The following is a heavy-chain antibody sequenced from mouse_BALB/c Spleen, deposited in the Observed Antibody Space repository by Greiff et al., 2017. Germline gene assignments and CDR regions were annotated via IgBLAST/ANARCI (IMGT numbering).Heavy chain of an antibody. J-gene: IGHJ4*01. CDR2: IYPGDGST. V-gene: IGHV1S56*01. CDR1: GYTFTSYY. CDR3: ASYYGIDYYAMDY. Sequence: VQLQQSGPELVKPGASVKMSCKASGYTFTSYYIHWVKQRPGQGLEWIGWIYPGDGSTKYNEKFKGKTTLTADKSSSTAYMLLSSLTSEDSAIYFCASYYGIDYYAMDYWGQGTSVTVSS. D-gene: IGHD1-1*01.